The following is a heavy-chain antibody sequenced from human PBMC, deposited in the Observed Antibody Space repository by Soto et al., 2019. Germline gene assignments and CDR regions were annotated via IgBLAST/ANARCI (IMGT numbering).Heavy chain of an antibody. J-gene: IGHJ4*02. V-gene: IGHV3-11*05. D-gene: IGHD5-12*01. Sequence: PRGALRLSCVASGFTFSDYYMTWIRQAPGKGLEWISYISSSSSATNYADSVKGRFTISRDNAKNSLYLQMNILRAEDTAVYYCARDTTPGRDGYNFDYWGQGTLVTVSS. CDR3: ARDTTPGRDGYNFDY. CDR1: GFTFSDYY. CDR2: ISSSSSAT.